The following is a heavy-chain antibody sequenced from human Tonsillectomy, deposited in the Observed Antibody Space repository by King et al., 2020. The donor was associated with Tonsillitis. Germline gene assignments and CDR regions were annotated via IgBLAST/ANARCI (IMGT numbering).Heavy chain of an antibody. V-gene: IGHV3-74*01. J-gene: IGHJ6*02. Sequence: VQLVESGGGLVQPGGSLRLSCAASGFTFSSYWMHCVRQAPGKGLVWVSRINSDGSSTSYSDSVKGRFPLSRENAKNTLYLQMNSLRAEDTAVYYCAREPKDQMVYARMNSYYYYYYGMDVWGQGTTVTVSS. CDR2: INSDGSST. CDR1: GFTFSSYW. CDR3: AREPKDQMVYARMNSYYYYYYGMDV. D-gene: IGHD2-8*01.